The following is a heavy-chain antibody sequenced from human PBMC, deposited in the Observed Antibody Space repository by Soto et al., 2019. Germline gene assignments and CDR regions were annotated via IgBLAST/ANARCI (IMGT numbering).Heavy chain of an antibody. V-gene: IGHV4-59*12. J-gene: IGHJ5*02. CDR1: XGSXSSYY. D-gene: IGHD4-17*01. CDR3: ARETYGDYVGYFDP. Sequence: SEXMXXAXTVSXGSXSSYYXXXIRXXPGKALELIGHTYHSGNPYYNPSLKSRVIISVDRSKNQFSLKVRSVTAADTAVYYCARETYGDYVGYFDPWGQGIQVTVSS. CDR2: TYHSGNP.